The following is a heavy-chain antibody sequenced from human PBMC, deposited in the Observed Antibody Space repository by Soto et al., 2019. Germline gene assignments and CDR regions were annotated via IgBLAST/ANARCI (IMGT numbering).Heavy chain of an antibody. CDR1: GDSLSLYY. Sequence: SETLSLTCTVSGDSLSLYYWSWIRLSPGKGLEWIGYIYSTGSSNQNPSLRDRVAVSADASTNQFYLTLSSMTAADTAVYYCARGERKVNWRPYFDTWGQGIQVTVSS. CDR3: ARGERKVNWRPYFDT. CDR2: IYSTGSS. D-gene: IGHD1-26*01. V-gene: IGHV4-59*01. J-gene: IGHJ5*02.